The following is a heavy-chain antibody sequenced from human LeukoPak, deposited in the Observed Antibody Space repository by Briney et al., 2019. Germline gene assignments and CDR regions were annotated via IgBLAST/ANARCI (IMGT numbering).Heavy chain of an antibody. CDR2: IYTGGST. V-gene: IGHV4-4*07. Sequence: SETLSLTCTVSGGSISTYYWSWIRQPAGQGLEWIGRIYTGGSTNYNPSLKSRVTISLDTSKNQFSLKLSSVTAADTAVYYCARVVASYYYYMDVWGKGTTVTISS. J-gene: IGHJ6*03. D-gene: IGHD2-15*01. CDR1: GGSISTYY. CDR3: ARVVASYYYYMDV.